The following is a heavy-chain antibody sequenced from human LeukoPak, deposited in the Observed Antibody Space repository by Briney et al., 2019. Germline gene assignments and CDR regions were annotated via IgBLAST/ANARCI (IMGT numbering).Heavy chain of an antibody. CDR2: LYSGGST. Sequence: PGGSLRLSCAAPGFTVSSNYMTWVRQAPGKGLEWVSVLYSGGSTYYGDSVKGRFTISRDNSKNTLYLQMKSLRAEDTAVYYCATRITGEYWYFDLWGRGTLVTVPS. D-gene: IGHD7-27*01. CDR3: ATRITGEYWYFDL. J-gene: IGHJ2*01. V-gene: IGHV3-53*01. CDR1: GFTVSSNY.